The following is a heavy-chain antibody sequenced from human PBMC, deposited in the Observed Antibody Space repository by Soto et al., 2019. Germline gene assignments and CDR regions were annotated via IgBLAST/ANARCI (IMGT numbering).Heavy chain of an antibody. CDR1: GYTFSTFY. Sequence: QVQLVESGGGLVRPGGSLRLSCAASGYTFSTFYMNWVRQAPGKGLEWVPFLSSDSTFISYADSVKGRFTISRDNSKKSLFLELDSLRVEETAVYYCARVRRGSYKAFDLWGQGTVVTVSS. CDR3: ARVRRGSYKAFDL. CDR2: LSSDSTFI. V-gene: IGHV3-11*06. D-gene: IGHD1-1*01. J-gene: IGHJ3*01.